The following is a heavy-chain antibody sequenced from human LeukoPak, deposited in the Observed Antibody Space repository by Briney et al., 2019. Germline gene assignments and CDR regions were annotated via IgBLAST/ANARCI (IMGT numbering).Heavy chain of an antibody. CDR1: GFTVSSAY. V-gene: IGHV3-53*01. CDR2: IYSDGNT. Sequence: PGGSLRLSCAASGFTVSSAYISWVRQAPGKGLEWLSAIYSDGNTYYADSVKGRFTIFRDNSKNMLYLQMNSLRADDTAVYYCARDIAVAGLDYYYGMDVWGQGTTVTVSS. J-gene: IGHJ6*02. D-gene: IGHD6-19*01. CDR3: ARDIAVAGLDYYYGMDV.